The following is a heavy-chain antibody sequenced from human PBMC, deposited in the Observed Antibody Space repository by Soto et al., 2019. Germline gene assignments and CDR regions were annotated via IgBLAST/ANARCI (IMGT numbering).Heavy chain of an antibody. CDR1: GFTFSSYG. CDR2: IWYDGSNK. V-gene: IGHV3-33*01. CDR3: ARVYTRMWWFDP. J-gene: IGHJ5*02. Sequence: QVQLVESGGGVVQPGRSLRLSCAASGFTFSSYGMHWVRQAPGKGLEWVAVIWYDGSNKYYADSVKGRFTISRDNSKNTLYLQMNSLRAEDTAVYYCARVYTRMWWFDPWGQGTLVTVSS. D-gene: IGHD1-20*01.